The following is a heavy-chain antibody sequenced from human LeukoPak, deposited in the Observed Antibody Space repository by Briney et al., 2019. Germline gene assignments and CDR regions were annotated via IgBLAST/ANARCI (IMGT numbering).Heavy chain of an antibody. CDR2: IYYSGST. J-gene: IGHJ3*02. CDR3: ARGLQYYYDSSGYYYDAFDI. Sequence: SETLSLTCTVSGGSISSYYWSWIRQPPGKGLEWIGYIYYSGSTNYNPSLKSRVTISVDTSKNQFSLKLSSVTAADTAVYYCARGLQYYYDSSGYYYDAFDIWGQGTMVTVSS. D-gene: IGHD3-22*01. CDR1: GGSISSYY. V-gene: IGHV4-59*01.